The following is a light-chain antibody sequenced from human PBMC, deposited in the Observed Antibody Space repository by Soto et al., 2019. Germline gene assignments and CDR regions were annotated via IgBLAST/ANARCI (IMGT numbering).Light chain of an antibody. V-gene: IGLV4-69*01. CDR1: SGHSSYA. CDR2: LNSDGSH. J-gene: IGLJ2*01. CDR3: QTWGTDIVV. Sequence: QAVVTQSPSASASLGASVKLTCTLSSGHSSYAIAWHQQQPEKGHRYLMKLNSDGSHSKGDGIPDRFSGSSSGAERYLTISSLQSEDEADYYCQTWGTDIVVFGGGTKLTVL.